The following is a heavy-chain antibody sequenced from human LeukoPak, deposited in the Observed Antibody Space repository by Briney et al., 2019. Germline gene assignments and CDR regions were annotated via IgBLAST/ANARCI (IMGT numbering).Heavy chain of an antibody. CDR3: ARHSDVIGAI. CDR1: GLTFTHHW. V-gene: IGHV5-51*01. D-gene: IGHD3-10*01. CDR2: IYPRDSDT. Sequence: GGRLKIPCKASGLTFTHHWTGWGRQSSGSGREWMGIIYPRDSDTRYSPSFQGHVTISADTSINTAYLEWSRLEASDTAIYYCARHSDVIGAIWGQGTLVTVSS. J-gene: IGHJ4*02.